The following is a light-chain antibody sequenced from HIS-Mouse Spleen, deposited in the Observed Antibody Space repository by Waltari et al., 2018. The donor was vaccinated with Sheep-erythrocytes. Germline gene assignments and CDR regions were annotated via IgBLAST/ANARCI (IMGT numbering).Light chain of an antibody. CDR1: SSDVGGYNY. CDR2: DVS. CDR3: CSYAGSYNYV. Sequence: QSALTQPRSVSGSPGQSVTISCTGTSSDVGGYNYVSWYQQHPGKAPKPMIYDVSKRPSWVPDRFSGSKSGNTASLTISGLQAEDAADYYCCSYAGSYNYVFGTGTKVTVL. V-gene: IGLV2-11*01. J-gene: IGLJ1*01.